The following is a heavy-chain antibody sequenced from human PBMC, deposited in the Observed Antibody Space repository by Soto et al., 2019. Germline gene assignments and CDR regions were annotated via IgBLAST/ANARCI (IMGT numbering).Heavy chain of an antibody. Sequence: PSETLSLTCTVSGGSISSYYWSWIRQPPGKGLEWIGYIYYSGSTSYNPSLKSRVTISVDTSKNQFSLKLSSVTAADTAVYYCASNNILTGYIDYWGQGTLVTVSS. V-gene: IGHV4-59*08. CDR1: GGSISSYY. CDR3: ASNNILTGYIDY. D-gene: IGHD3-9*01. CDR2: IYYSGST. J-gene: IGHJ4*02.